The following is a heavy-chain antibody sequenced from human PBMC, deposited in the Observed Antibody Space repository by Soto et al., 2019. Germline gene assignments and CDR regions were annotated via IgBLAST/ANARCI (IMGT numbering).Heavy chain of an antibody. V-gene: IGHV1-69*12. CDR2: IIPIFGTT. CDR3: ATTYCISTSCYYGWFDP. Sequence: QVQLVQSGAEVKKPGSSVKVSCKASGGTFSSYAIGWVRQAPGQGHEWMGGIIPIFGTTNYAQKFQGRVTITADESTSTAYMELSSLRSEDTAVYYCATTYCISTSCYYGWFDPWGQGTLVTVSS. CDR1: GGTFSSYA. J-gene: IGHJ5*02. D-gene: IGHD2-2*01.